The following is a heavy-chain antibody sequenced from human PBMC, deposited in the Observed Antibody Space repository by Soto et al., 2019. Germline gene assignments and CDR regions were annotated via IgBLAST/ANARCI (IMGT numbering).Heavy chain of an antibody. CDR1: GYGFSSSW. J-gene: IGHJ6*02. Sequence: GESLKISCQASGYGFSSSWIAWVRHSPGKGLEWMGIIYPGDSDTRYSPSFQGQVTISADKSISTAYLQWSSLKASDTAMYYCARQRVVPAAIRGIYGMDVWGQGTTVTVSS. CDR2: IYPGDSDT. CDR3: ARQRVVPAAIRGIYGMDV. D-gene: IGHD2-2*02. V-gene: IGHV5-51*01.